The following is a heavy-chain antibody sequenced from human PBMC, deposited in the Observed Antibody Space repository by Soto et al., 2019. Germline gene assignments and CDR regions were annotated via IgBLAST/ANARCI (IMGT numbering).Heavy chain of an antibody. J-gene: IGHJ6*02. D-gene: IGHD1-26*01. CDR3: ARAGELLGRYYYGMDV. CDR1: GFTFSSYA. Sequence: QVQLVESGGGVVQPGRSLRLSCAASGFTFSSYALHWVRQAPGRGLEWVALISYDGSNKYYADSVKGRFTISRDNSKNTLYLQMNSLRAEDTAVYYCARAGELLGRYYYGMDVWGQGTTVTVSS. CDR2: ISYDGSNK. V-gene: IGHV3-30*04.